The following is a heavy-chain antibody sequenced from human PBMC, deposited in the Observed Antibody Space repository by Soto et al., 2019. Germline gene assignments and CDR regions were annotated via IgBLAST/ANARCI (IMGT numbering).Heavy chain of an antibody. CDR2: ISYDGSNK. J-gene: IGHJ1*01. V-gene: IGHV3-30*18. Sequence: QPGGSLRLSCAASGFTFSSYGMHWVRQAPGNGLEWVAVISYDGSNKYYADSVKGRFTISRDNSKNTLYLQMNSLRAEDTAVYYCAKDLSVDSSGWYKDPLGGWGQGTLVTVSS. D-gene: IGHD6-19*01. CDR3: AKDLSVDSSGWYKDPLGG. CDR1: GFTFSSYG.